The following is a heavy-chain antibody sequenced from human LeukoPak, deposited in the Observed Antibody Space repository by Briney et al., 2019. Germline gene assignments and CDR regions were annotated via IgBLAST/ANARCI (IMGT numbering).Heavy chain of an antibody. Sequence: SETLSLTCTVSGGSISSYYWSWIRQPPGKGLEWIGYIYYSGSTYYNPSLKSRVTISVDRSKNQFSLKLSSVTAADTAVYYCARVFSYDSSGYLGFDPWGQGTLVTVSS. J-gene: IGHJ5*02. CDR1: GGSISSYY. CDR2: IYYSGST. V-gene: IGHV4-59*12. D-gene: IGHD3-22*01. CDR3: ARVFSYDSSGYLGFDP.